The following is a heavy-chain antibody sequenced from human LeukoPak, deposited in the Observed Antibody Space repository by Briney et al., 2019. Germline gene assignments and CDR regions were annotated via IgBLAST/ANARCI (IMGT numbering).Heavy chain of an antibody. D-gene: IGHD1-1*01. Sequence: GGSLRLSCAASGFTFSSYSMNWVRQAPGKGLEWVSSISSSSSYINYADSVKGRFTISRDNAKNSLYLQMNSLRAEDTAVYYCAREVTTTQNFDYWGQGTLVTVSS. V-gene: IGHV3-21*01. CDR2: ISSSSSYI. CDR1: GFTFSSYS. CDR3: AREVTTTQNFDY. J-gene: IGHJ4*02.